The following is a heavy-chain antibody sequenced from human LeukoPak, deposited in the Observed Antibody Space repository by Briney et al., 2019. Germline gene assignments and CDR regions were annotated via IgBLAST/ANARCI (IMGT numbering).Heavy chain of an antibody. V-gene: IGHV3-48*01. CDR3: ASDRNWVTFDY. Sequence: GGSLRLSCAASGFTFSSYSMNLVRQAPGKGLEWVSYISSSSSTIYYADSVKGRFTISRDNAKNSLYLQMNSLRAEDTAVYYCASDRNWVTFDYWGQGTLVTVSS. CDR1: GFTFSSYS. D-gene: IGHD7-27*01. J-gene: IGHJ4*02. CDR2: ISSSSSTI.